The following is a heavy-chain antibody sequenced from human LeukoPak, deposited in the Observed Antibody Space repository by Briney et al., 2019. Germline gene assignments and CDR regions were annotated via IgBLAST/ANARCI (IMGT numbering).Heavy chain of an antibody. CDR1: GFTFSSYT. Sequence: PGGSLRLSCAAPGFTFSSYTMHWVRQAPGKGLEWVAVVLYDGSNKYYADSVKGRFTISRDNSKNTLYLQMNSLRAEDTAVYYCAKDRKKEYYYDSSGYDHWGQGTLVTVSS. D-gene: IGHD3-22*01. V-gene: IGHV3-30*04. J-gene: IGHJ4*02. CDR2: VLYDGSNK. CDR3: AKDRKKEYYYDSSGYDH.